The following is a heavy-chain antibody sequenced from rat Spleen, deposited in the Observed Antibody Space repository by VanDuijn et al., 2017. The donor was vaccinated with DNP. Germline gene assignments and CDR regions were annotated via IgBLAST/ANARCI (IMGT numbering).Heavy chain of an antibody. CDR2: ISYSGST. CDR1: SYSITSNY. D-gene: IGHD1-11*01. Sequence: EVQLQESGPGLVKPSQSLSLTCSVTSYSITSNYWGWIRKFPGNKMEWIGHISYSGSTSYNPYLKSRISISRDTSKNQFFLQLNSATPEDTATYYCVRLRGAFDYWGQGTLVTVSS. CDR3: VRLRGAFDY. V-gene: IGHV3-1*01. J-gene: IGHJ3*01.